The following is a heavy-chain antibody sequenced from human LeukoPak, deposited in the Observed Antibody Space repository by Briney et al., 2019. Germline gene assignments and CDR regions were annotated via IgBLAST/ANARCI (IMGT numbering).Heavy chain of an antibody. D-gene: IGHD2-15*01. CDR3: TKPGLLHYYYYYMDV. Sequence: GGSLRLSCAASGFTVSSNYMSWVRQAPGKGLEWVSVIYSGGSTYYADSVKGRFTISRDNSKNTLYLQMNSLRAEDTAVYYCTKPGLLHYYYYYMDVWGKGTTVTVSS. V-gene: IGHV3-53*01. CDR2: IYSGGST. CDR1: GFTVSSNY. J-gene: IGHJ6*03.